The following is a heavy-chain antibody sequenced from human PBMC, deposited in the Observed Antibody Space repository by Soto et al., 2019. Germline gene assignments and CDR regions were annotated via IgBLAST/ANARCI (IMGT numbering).Heavy chain of an antibody. V-gene: IGHV3-74*01. CDR2: INSDGSIT. J-gene: IGHJ4*02. Sequence: EVQLVESGGGLILPGGSLRLSCAASGFTFNTHWMHWVRQAPGKGLVWVSRINSDGSITDYADSVKGRFSISRDNPRNTLYRQMNSLRPEDTAVYYCARAMTSVGAAAKGDFWGQGTLVTVSS. CDR3: ARAMTSVGAAAKGDF. D-gene: IGHD1-26*01. CDR1: GFTFNTHW.